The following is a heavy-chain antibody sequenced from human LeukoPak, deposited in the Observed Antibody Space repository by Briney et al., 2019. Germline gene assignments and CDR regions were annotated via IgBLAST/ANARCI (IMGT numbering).Heavy chain of an antibody. J-gene: IGHJ6*03. CDR1: GYIFASYD. D-gene: IGHD6-6*01. CDR2: MNPNSGNT. V-gene: IGHV1-8*01. CDR3: ARSTDSSAPYYYYHMDV. Sequence: GASVKVSCKASGYIFASYDINWVRQATGHRLEWMGWMNPNSGNTGYAQKFQGRVTMTRDTSINTAYMELSNLRSEDTAVYYCARSTDSSAPYYYYHMDVWGEGTTVTVSS.